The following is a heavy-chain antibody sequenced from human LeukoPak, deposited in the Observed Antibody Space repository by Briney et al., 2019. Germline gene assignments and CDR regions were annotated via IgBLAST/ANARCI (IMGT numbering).Heavy chain of an antibody. V-gene: IGHV1-18*01. Sequence: ASVKVSCKASGYTFTSYGIRWVRQAPGQGLEWMGWISAYNGNANYAQKLQGRVTMTTDTSTSTAYMELRSLRSDDTAVYYCARVDGIVVVPAAQFDYWGQGTLVTVSS. CDR2: ISAYNGNA. J-gene: IGHJ4*02. CDR3: ARVDGIVVVPAAQFDY. D-gene: IGHD2-2*01. CDR1: GYTFTSYG.